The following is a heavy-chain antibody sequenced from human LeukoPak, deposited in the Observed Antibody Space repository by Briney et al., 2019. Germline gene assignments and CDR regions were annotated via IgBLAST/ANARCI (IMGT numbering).Heavy chain of an antibody. CDR3: ARMSGSRLPGN. J-gene: IGHJ4*02. D-gene: IGHD3-3*01. CDR1: GFTFSSYA. Sequence: GGSLRLSCAASGFTFSSYAMHWVRQAPGKGLEWVSYITNSGSAKYYAASVKGRFTISRDNGKNSLYLQMNNLRAEDTAVYYCARMSGSRLPGNWGQGTLVTVSS. CDR2: ITNSGSAK. V-gene: IGHV3-48*01.